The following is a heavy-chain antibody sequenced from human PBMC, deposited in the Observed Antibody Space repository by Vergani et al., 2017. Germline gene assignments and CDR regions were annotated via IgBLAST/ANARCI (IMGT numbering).Heavy chain of an antibody. Sequence: QVQLVESGGGVFQPGRSLRLSCAAPGFTFNQYGMHWVRQAPGKGLEWVAVTWYDGNNKQYADSVKGRFTITRDNSKSTMYLQMNSLRDEDTGVYYCAGDLRLLYNRFDPWGQGTLVTVSS. V-gene: IGHV3-33*01. CDR1: GFTFNQYG. D-gene: IGHD2/OR15-2a*01. CDR2: TWYDGNNK. J-gene: IGHJ5*02. CDR3: AGDLRLLYNRFDP.